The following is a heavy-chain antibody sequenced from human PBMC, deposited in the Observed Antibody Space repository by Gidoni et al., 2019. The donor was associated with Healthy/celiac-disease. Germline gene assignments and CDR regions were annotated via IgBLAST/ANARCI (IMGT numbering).Heavy chain of an antibody. CDR3: AKGDYGGNYDAFDI. J-gene: IGHJ3*02. CDR1: GFTFSSYG. D-gene: IGHD4-17*01. V-gene: IGHV3-30*18. Sequence: QVQLVESGGGVVQPGRSLRLSCAASGFTFSSYGMHWVRQAPGKGLEWVAVISYDGSNKYYADSVKGRFTISRDNSKNTLYLQMNSLRAEDTAVYYCAKGDYGGNYDAFDIWGQGTMVTVSS. CDR2: ISYDGSNK.